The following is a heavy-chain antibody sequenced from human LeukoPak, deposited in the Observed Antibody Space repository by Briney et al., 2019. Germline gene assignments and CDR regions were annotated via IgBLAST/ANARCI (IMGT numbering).Heavy chain of an antibody. Sequence: GASVKVSCKASGYTFTSYYMHWVRQAPGQGLEWMGIINPSGGSTSYAQKFQGRVTMTEDTSTDTAYMELSSLRSEDTAVYYCAAGSDSSSWYPRAFDIWGQGTMVTVSS. D-gene: IGHD6-13*01. V-gene: IGHV1-46*01. CDR2: INPSGGST. CDR1: GYTFTSYY. CDR3: AAGSDSSSWYPRAFDI. J-gene: IGHJ3*02.